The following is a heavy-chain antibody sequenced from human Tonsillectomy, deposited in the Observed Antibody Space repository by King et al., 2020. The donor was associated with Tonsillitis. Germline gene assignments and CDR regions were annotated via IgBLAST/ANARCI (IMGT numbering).Heavy chain of an antibody. CDR3: ARDLYYYDSSGYHNWFDP. Sequence: VQPQESGPGLVKPSETLSLTCTVSGGSISSYYWSWIRQPAGKGLEWIGRIFTSGSTNYNPSLKSRVTMSVDTSKNQFSLKLSSVTAADTAVYYCARDLYYYDSSGYHNWFDPWGQGTLVTVSS. J-gene: IGHJ5*02. CDR2: IFTSGST. CDR1: GGSISSYY. V-gene: IGHV4-4*07. D-gene: IGHD3-22*01.